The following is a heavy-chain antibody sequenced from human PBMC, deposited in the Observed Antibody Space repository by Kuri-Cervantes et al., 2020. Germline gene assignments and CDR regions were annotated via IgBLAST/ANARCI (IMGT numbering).Heavy chain of an antibody. J-gene: IGHJ4*02. D-gene: IGHD5-24*01. Sequence: SETLSLTCTVSGGSISSYYWSWIRQPPGKGLEWIGYIYYSGSTNYNPSLKSRVTISVDTSKNQFSLKLSSVTAADTAVYYCAGDGDGPFDYWGQGTLVTVSS. CDR2: IYYSGST. V-gene: IGHV4-59*13. CDR3: AGDGDGPFDY. CDR1: GGSISSYY.